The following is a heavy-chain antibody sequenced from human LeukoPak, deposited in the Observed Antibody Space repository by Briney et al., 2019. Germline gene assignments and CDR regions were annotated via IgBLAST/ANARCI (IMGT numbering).Heavy chain of an antibody. J-gene: IGHJ4*02. CDR1: GGSIGNLY. CDR3: ARAASLDY. Sequence: SETLSLTCTVSGGSIGNLYWNWIRQSPGKGLEWMGYIYYSGTTNYNPSLKSRVTISLGMSSNQFSLRLDSVTAADTAVYYCARAASLDYWGQGILVTVSS. V-gene: IGHV4-59*11. CDR2: IYYSGTT. D-gene: IGHD2-2*01.